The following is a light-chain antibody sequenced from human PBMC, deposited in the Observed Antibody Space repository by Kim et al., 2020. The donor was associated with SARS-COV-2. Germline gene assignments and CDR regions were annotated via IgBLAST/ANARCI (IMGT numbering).Light chain of an antibody. V-gene: IGKV3-11*01. CDR2: DAS. CDR3: QQRGSWPLT. Sequence: EIVLTQSPATLSLSPGERATLSCRASQSVSRYLAWYQQKPGQAPRLLIYDASNRATGIPARFSGSGSGTDFTLTIGSLEPEDFAVYYCQQRGSWPLTFGGGTKVDI. CDR1: QSVSRY. J-gene: IGKJ4*01.